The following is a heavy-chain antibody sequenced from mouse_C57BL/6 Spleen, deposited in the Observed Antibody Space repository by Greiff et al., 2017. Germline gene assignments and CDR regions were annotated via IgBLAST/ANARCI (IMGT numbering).Heavy chain of an antibody. J-gene: IGHJ3*01. CDR3: ARLGYGGSWFAY. V-gene: IGHV5-9*01. Sequence: DVQLVESGGGLVKPGGSLKLSCAASGFTFSSYTMSWVRQTPEKRLEWVATISGGGGNTYYPDSVKGRFTISRDNAKNTLYLQMSSLRSEDTALYYCARLGYGGSWFAYWGQGTLVTVSA. CDR1: GFTFSSYT. CDR2: ISGGGGNT. D-gene: IGHD2-2*01.